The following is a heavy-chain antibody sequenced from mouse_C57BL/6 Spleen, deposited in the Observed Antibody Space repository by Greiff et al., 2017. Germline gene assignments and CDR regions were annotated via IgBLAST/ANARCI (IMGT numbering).Heavy chain of an antibody. Sequence: QVQLQQSGPELVKPGASVKISCKASGYAFSSSWMNWVKQRPGKGLEWIGRIYPGDGDTNYNGKFKGKATLTADKSSSTAYMQLSSLTSEDSAVYFCASRIYSNYVNYAMDYWGQGTSVTVAS. D-gene: IGHD2-5*01. CDR1: GYAFSSSW. CDR3: ASRIYSNYVNYAMDY. V-gene: IGHV1-82*01. J-gene: IGHJ4*01. CDR2: IYPGDGDT.